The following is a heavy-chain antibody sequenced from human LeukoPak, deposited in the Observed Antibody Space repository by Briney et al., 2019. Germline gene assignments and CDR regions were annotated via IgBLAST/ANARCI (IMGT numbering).Heavy chain of an antibody. CDR1: GGSISNNY. Sequence: SETLSLTCTVSGGSISNNYWSWIRQPPGKGLEWIGEINHSGGTNYNPSLKSRVTISVDTSKNQFSLKLSSVTAADTAVYYCARRGGITMVRGVLNWFDPWGQGTLVTVSS. D-gene: IGHD3-10*01. V-gene: IGHV4-34*01. CDR2: INHSGGT. CDR3: ARRGGITMVRGVLNWFDP. J-gene: IGHJ5*02.